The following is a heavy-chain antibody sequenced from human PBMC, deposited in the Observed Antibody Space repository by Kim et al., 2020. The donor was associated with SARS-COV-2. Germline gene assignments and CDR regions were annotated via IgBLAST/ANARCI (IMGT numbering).Heavy chain of an antibody. CDR2: IRSKAYGGTT. Sequence: GGSLRLSCTASGFTFGDYAMSWFRQAPGKGLEWVGFIRSKAYGGTTEYAASVKGRFTISRDASKSIAYLQMNSLKTEDTAVYYCTRDVRSYGSGSASNHFYYYYYGMDVWGQGTTVTVSS. CDR3: TRDVRSYGSGSASNHFYYYYYGMDV. D-gene: IGHD3-10*01. CDR1: GFTFGDYA. V-gene: IGHV3-49*03. J-gene: IGHJ6*02.